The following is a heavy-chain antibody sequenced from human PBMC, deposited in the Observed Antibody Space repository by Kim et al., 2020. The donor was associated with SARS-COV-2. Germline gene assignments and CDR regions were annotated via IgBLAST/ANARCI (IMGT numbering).Heavy chain of an antibody. CDR1: GFTFSSYA. CDR3: VKRADYYDSSGYYSVDY. Sequence: GGSLRLSCAASGFTFSSYAMSWVRQAPGKGLEWVSAISGSGGSTYYADSVKGRFTISRDNSKNTLYLQMNSLRAEDTAVYYCVKRADYYDSSGYYSVDYWGQGTLVTVSS. J-gene: IGHJ4*02. D-gene: IGHD3-22*01. CDR2: ISGSGGST. V-gene: IGHV3-23*01.